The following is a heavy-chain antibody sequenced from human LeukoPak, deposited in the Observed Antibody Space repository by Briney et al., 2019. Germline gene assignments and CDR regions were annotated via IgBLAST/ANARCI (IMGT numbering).Heavy chain of an antibody. J-gene: IGHJ4*02. V-gene: IGHV1-2*02. CDR1: GTTFSDYH. Sequence: ASVKVSCKASGTTFSDYHINWVRQASGQGPEWMGWINPKSGDAKYGQAFQGRVTMTRDTSISTAYMELNRLRFDDTAMYYCARGEYSNGYPYRLDSWGQGTLVTVSS. CDR3: ARGEYSNGYPYRLDS. D-gene: IGHD3-16*01. CDR2: INPKSGDA.